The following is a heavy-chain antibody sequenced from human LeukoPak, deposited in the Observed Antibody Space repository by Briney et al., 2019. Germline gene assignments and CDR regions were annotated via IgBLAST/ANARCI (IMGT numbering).Heavy chain of an antibody. Sequence: GGSLTLSCAASGFTFSTYSMNWVRQAPGKGLEWVSSISSGRGYICYADSVKGRFSISRDNAKNSLYLQMNSLRAEDTAVYYCARQCYYYDSNESCDYWGQGTLVTVSS. CDR2: ISSGRGYI. CDR1: GFTFSTYS. CDR3: ARQCYYYDSNESCDY. V-gene: IGHV3-21*01. D-gene: IGHD3-22*01. J-gene: IGHJ4*02.